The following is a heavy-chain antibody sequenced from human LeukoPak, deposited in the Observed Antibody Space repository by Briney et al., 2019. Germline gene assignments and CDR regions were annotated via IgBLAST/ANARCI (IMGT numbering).Heavy chain of an antibody. Sequence: GGSLRLSCAASGFTFSSYSMNWVRQAPGKGLEWVSSISSSSSYIYYADSVKGRFTISRDNAKNSLYLQMNSLRAEDTAVYYCARGGSSWYRLDYWGQGTLVTVSS. D-gene: IGHD6-13*01. J-gene: IGHJ4*02. CDR1: GFTFSSYS. V-gene: IGHV3-21*01. CDR3: ARGGSSWYRLDY. CDR2: ISSSSSYI.